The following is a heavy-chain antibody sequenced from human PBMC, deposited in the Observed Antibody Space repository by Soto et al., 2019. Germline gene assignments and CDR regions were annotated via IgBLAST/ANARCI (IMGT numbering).Heavy chain of an antibody. CDR1: GGSISSYY. D-gene: IGHD4-17*01. J-gene: IGHJ6*03. V-gene: IGHV4-59*01. CDR3: ARARENGDYYDYYYYMDV. Sequence: SETLSLTCTVSGGSISSYYWSWIRQPPGKGLEWIGYIYYSGSTNCNPSLKSRVTISVDTSKNQFSLKLSSVTAADTAVYYCARARENGDYYDYYYYMDVWGKGTTVTVSS. CDR2: IYYSGST.